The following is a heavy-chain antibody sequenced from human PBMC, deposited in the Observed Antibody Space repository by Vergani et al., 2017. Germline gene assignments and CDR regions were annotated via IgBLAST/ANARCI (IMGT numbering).Heavy chain of an antibody. Sequence: QVQLQESGPGLVKPSETLSLTCTVSGGSVSSGSYYWSWIRQPAGKGLEWIGYIYYSGSTNYNPSLKSRVTISVDTSKNKFSLKLSSVTAADTAVYYCARGSFLNFWSGLGYGSFDYWGQGTLVTVSS. D-gene: IGHD3-3*01. CDR3: ARGSFLNFWSGLGYGSFDY. CDR1: GGSVSSGSYY. CDR2: IYYSGST. V-gene: IGHV4-61*10. J-gene: IGHJ4*02.